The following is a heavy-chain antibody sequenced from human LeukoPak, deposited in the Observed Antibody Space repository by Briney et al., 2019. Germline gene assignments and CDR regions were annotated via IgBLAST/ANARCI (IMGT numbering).Heavy chain of an antibody. CDR2: ISAYNGNT. V-gene: IGHV1-18*01. CDR3: ARDSLNDEDHSSSWPNWFDP. CDR1: GYTFTSYD. Sequence: ASVKVSCKASGYTFTSYDISWVRQAPGQGLEWMGWISAYNGNTNYAQKLQGRVTMTTDTSTSTAYMELRSLRSDDTAVYYCARDSLNDEDHSSSWPNWFDPWGQGTLVTVSS. J-gene: IGHJ5*02. D-gene: IGHD6-13*01.